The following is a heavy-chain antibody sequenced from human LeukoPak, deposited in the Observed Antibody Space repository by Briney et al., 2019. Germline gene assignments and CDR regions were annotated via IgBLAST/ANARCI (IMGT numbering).Heavy chain of an antibody. D-gene: IGHD5-18*01. Sequence: GGSLRLSCAASTFTFSDYSMSWIRQAPGKGLEWVSHISSSGSFIYYADSVKGRFTISRDNAKNSLDLQMNSLRDVDTAIYYCARAGGGGYNYGLDYWGQGILVAVSS. CDR1: TFTFSDYS. V-gene: IGHV3-11*04. CDR3: ARAGGGGYNYGLDY. J-gene: IGHJ4*02. CDR2: ISSSGSFI.